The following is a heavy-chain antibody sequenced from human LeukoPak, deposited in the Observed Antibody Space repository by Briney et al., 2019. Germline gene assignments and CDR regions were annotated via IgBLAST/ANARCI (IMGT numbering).Heavy chain of an antibody. Sequence: ASVKVSCKVSGYTLTELSMHWVRQAPGKGLEWMGGFDPEDGETIYAQKFQGRVTMTEDTSTDTAYMELSSLRSEDTAVYYCTRDLGHGAGIFWDYWGQGTLVTVSS. CDR2: FDPEDGET. V-gene: IGHV1-24*01. CDR3: TRDLGHGAGIFWDY. CDR1: GYTLTELS. J-gene: IGHJ4*02. D-gene: IGHD3-10*01.